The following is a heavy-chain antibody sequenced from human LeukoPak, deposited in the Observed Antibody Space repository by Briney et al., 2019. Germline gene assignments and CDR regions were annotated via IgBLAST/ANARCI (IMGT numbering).Heavy chain of an antibody. CDR3: ARRIAATTTRYFDL. J-gene: IGHJ2*01. CDR2: ITGSGGTT. Sequence: GGSLRLSCATSGFTFSGYAMSWVRQAPGKGLEWVSIITGSGGTTYYTDSVKGRFTIFRDNSESTLYLQMNSLRAEDTASYYCARRIAATTTRYFDLWGRGTVVTVSS. V-gene: IGHV3-23*01. D-gene: IGHD6-13*01. CDR1: GFTFSGYA.